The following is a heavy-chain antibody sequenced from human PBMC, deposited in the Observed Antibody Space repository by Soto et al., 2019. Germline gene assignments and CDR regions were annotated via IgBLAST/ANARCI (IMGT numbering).Heavy chain of an antibody. Sequence: SETLSLTCTVSGGSISSGGYYWSWIRQHPGKGLEWIGYIYYSGSTYYNPSLKSRVTISVDTSKNQFSLKLSSVTAADTAVYYCARVRSDYYGSGSYYNAPPDYFDYWGQGTLVTVSS. D-gene: IGHD3-10*01. CDR1: GGSISSGGYY. CDR3: ARVRSDYYGSGSYYNAPPDYFDY. CDR2: IYYSGST. V-gene: IGHV4-31*03. J-gene: IGHJ4*02.